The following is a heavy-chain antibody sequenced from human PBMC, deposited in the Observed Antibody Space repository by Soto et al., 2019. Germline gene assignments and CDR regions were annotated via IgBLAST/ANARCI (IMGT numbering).Heavy chain of an antibody. Sequence: GASVKVSCKASGYTFTGYYMHWVRQAPGQGLEWMGWINPNSGGTNYAQKFQGRVTMTRDTSISTAYMELSRLRSDDTAVYYCARATAMVTLYGMDVWGQGTTVTVSS. CDR3: ARATAMVTLYGMDV. CDR1: GYTFTGYY. J-gene: IGHJ6*02. V-gene: IGHV1-2*02. D-gene: IGHD5-18*01. CDR2: INPNSGGT.